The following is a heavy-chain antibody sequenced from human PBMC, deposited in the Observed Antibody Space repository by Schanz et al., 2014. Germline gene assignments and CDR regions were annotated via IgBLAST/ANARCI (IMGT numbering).Heavy chain of an antibody. Sequence: QVQLVQSGAEVHKPGASLKISCKASGYTFTNFFLHWVRQAPGQGLEWLGWMNPNSGNPGFAQKFRGRVTMTRNTSMSTAYIELHILTSEDTAVYYCARGYGDSPTDYWGQGTLVTVSS. J-gene: IGHJ4*02. CDR1: GYTFTNFF. V-gene: IGHV1-8*02. CDR3: ARGYGDSPTDY. CDR2: MNPNSGNP. D-gene: IGHD4-17*01.